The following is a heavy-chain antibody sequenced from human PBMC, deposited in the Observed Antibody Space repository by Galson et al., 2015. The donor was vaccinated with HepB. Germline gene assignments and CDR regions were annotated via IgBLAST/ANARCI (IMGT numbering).Heavy chain of an antibody. CDR2: IIPILGIA. V-gene: IGHV1-69*02. CDR3: ARSGDFDSSGNLDS. D-gene: IGHD3-22*01. J-gene: IGHJ4*02. Sequence: SVKVSCKASGGTFSSYTISWVRQAPGQGLEWMGRIIPILGIANYAPKFQGRVTIIADKSTSTAYMELSSLRSEDTAVYYCARSGDFDSSGNLDSWGQGTLVTVSS. CDR1: GGTFSSYT.